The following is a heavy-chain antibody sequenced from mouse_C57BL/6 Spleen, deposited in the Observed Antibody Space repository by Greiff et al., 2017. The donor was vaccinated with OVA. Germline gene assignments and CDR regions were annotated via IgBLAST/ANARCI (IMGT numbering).Heavy chain of an antibody. Sequence: EVMLVESGGDLVKPGGSLKLSCAASGFTFSSYGMSWVRQTPDKRLEWVATISSGGSYTYYPDNVKGRFTISRDNAKNTLYLQMSSLKTEDTAMYYCARGDGSRLFAYWGQGTLVTVSA. CDR1: GFTFSSYG. V-gene: IGHV5-6*01. CDR3: ARGDGSRLFAY. J-gene: IGHJ3*01. CDR2: ISSGGSYT. D-gene: IGHD1-1*01.